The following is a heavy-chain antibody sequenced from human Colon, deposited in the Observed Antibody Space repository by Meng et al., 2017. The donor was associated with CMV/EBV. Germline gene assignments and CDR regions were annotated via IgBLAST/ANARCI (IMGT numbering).Heavy chain of an antibody. J-gene: IGHJ6*02. V-gene: IGHV1-8*03. D-gene: IGHD6-13*01. CDR1: GYTFSKYG. CDR3: ARDQQLASHYYYGMDV. Sequence: ASVKVSCKASGYTFSKYGISWVRQTPGQGLEWMGWMNPNSGNTGYAQKFQGRVTITRNTSISTAYMELSSLRSEDTAVYYCARDQQLASHYYYGMDVWGQGTTVTVSS. CDR2: MNPNSGNT.